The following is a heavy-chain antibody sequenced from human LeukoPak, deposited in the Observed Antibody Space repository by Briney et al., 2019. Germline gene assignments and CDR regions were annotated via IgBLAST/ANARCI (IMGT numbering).Heavy chain of an antibody. CDR2: ISSRSDYI. CDR1: GFTFSVYS. V-gene: IGHV3-21*04. Sequence: GGSLRLSCAASGFTFSVYSMNWVRQAPGKGLEWVSSISSRSDYIYYADSVKGRFTISRDNARNSLYLQMNSLRAEDTAFYYCAKEGDDCVNGICRYFDSWGPGTLVTVSS. J-gene: IGHJ4*02. CDR3: AKEGDDCVNGICRYFDS. D-gene: IGHD2-8*01.